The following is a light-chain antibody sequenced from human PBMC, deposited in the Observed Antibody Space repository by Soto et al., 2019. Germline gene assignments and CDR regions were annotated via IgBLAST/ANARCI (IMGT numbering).Light chain of an antibody. CDR2: VAS. CDR1: QSVSSN. Sequence: EIVMTQSPATLSVSPGERATLSCRASQSVSSNLAWYQQKPGQTPKLLIYVASTRATGIPARFSGSGSGTEFTLTIGSLPSEDFAVYYWQQYNVWPLTFGGGTKVEFK. V-gene: IGKV3-15*01. CDR3: QQYNVWPLT. J-gene: IGKJ4*01.